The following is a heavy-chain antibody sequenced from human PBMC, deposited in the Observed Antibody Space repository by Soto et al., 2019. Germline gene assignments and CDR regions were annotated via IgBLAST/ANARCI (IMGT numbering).Heavy chain of an antibody. J-gene: IGHJ4*02. Sequence: GGSLRLSCVASGFTFSSYAMSWVRQAPGKGLEWVSTISGSSGITYYADSVKGRSTISRDNSKNTLYLQMNSLRAEDTAVYYCANPVRDYGDYFDYWGQGTLVTVSS. D-gene: IGHD4-17*01. CDR1: GFTFSSYA. CDR3: ANPVRDYGDYFDY. CDR2: ISGSSGIT. V-gene: IGHV3-23*01.